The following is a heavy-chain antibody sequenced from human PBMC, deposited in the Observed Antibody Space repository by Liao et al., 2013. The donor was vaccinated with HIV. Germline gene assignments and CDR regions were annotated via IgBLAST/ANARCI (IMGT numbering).Heavy chain of an antibody. Sequence: QVQLQQWGAGLLKPSETLSLTCAVSGGSFSNYYWNWIRQPPGNGAWSGLGKVIHSGSANYNPSLRDRVTISVDTSKNQFSLRVRSVTAADTAVYYCARSSLLVRWFDPWGRGNPGHRLL. CDR3: ARSSLLVRWFDP. CDR1: GGSFSNYY. CDR2: VIHSGSA. J-gene: IGHJ5*02. V-gene: IGHV4-34*02.